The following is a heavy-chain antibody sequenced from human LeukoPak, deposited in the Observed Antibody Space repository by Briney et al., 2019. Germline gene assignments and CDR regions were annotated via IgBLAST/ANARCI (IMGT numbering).Heavy chain of an antibody. Sequence: PGRSLRLSCAASGFNFNNFAMSWVRQAPGKGLEWVSGISGSGAGSYYADSVKRRFTISRDNSKNTLYLQMNSLRAEDTAVYYCASYSSGWYAYYYYGMDVWGQGTTVTVSS. D-gene: IGHD6-19*01. J-gene: IGHJ6*02. CDR3: ASYSSGWYAYYYYGMDV. CDR2: ISGSGAGS. V-gene: IGHV3-23*01. CDR1: GFNFNNFA.